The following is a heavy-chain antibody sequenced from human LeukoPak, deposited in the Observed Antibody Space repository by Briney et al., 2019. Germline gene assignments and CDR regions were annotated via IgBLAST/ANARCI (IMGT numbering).Heavy chain of an antibody. J-gene: IGHJ4*02. CDR2: ISYDGSNK. CDR1: GFTFSSYA. D-gene: IGHD1-26*01. V-gene: IGHV3-30-3*01. Sequence: GRSLRLSCAASGFTFSSYAMHWVRQAPGKGLEWVAVISYDGSNKYYADSVKGRFTISRDNSKNTLYLQMNSLRAEDTAVYYCARDPRCSGSYPGVFDYWGQGTLVTVSS. CDR3: ARDPRCSGSYPGVFDY.